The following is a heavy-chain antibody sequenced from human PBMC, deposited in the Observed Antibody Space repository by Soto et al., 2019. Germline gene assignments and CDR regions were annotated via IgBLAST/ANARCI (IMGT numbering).Heavy chain of an antibody. D-gene: IGHD6-19*01. J-gene: IGHJ4*02. Sequence: QITLKESGPTLVSPTQTLTLTCTFSGFSLSTSGRGVGWIRQPPGKALEWLALIYWNDDKRYSPSLKARLTITKDTSKNQVVLTMTNLDPVDTATYYCAHRPSGWYLFDYWGQGTLVTVSS. CDR3: AHRPSGWYLFDY. CDR2: IYWNDDK. CDR1: GFSLSTSGRG. V-gene: IGHV2-5*01.